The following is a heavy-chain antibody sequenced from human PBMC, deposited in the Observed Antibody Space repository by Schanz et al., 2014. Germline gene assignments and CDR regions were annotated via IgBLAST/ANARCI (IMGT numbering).Heavy chain of an antibody. Sequence: VQLVESGGGVVQPGRSLRLSCAAYGFTFSDYYMSWIRQAPGKGLEWVSSISHSGGSKYYADSVKGRFTISRDNSENTLYLQMNSLSADDTAVFYCAKGMGYCSGGTCYDYYYYGLDVWGQGTTVTVSS. CDR2: ISHSGGSK. CDR1: GFTFSDYY. J-gene: IGHJ6*02. CDR3: AKGMGYCSGGTCYDYYYYGLDV. V-gene: IGHV3-23*04. D-gene: IGHD2-15*01.